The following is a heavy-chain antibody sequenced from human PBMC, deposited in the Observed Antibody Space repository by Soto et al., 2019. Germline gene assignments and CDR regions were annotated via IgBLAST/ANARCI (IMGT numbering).Heavy chain of an antibody. CDR2: IYYSGST. Sequence: QVQLQESGPGLVKPSQTLSLTCTVSGGSISSGGYYWSWIRQHPGKGLEWIGYIYYSGSTYYNPSLRSRVTISVDTSKNQCSLKLSSVTAADTAVYYCARDQMDDYGDYAGYYYCGMDVWGQGTTVTVSS. V-gene: IGHV4-31*03. CDR3: ARDQMDDYGDYAGYYYCGMDV. J-gene: IGHJ6*02. CDR1: GGSISSGGYY. D-gene: IGHD4-17*01.